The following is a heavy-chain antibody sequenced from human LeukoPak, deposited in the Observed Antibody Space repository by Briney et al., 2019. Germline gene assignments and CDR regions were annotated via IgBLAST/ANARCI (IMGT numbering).Heavy chain of an antibody. CDR2: ISYDGSNK. CDR1: GFTFSSYD. J-gene: IGHJ4*02. D-gene: IGHD2-2*01. V-gene: IGHV3-30*03. Sequence: PGRSLRLSCAASGFTFSSYDMHWVRQAPGKALEGVAVISYDGSNKYYADSVKGRFTISRDNSKNTLYLQMNSLRAEDTAVYYCATSPSVVVVPAAMVYWGQGTLVTVSS. CDR3: ATSPSVVVVPAAMVY.